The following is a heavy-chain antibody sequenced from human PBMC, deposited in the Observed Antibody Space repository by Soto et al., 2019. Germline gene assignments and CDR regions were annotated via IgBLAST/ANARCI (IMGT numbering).Heavy chain of an antibody. J-gene: IGHJ5*02. Sequence: SETLSLTCTVSGDSVSSSTYYWGWIRQPPGKGLEWIGSINYGGNSFYNPSLNSRVTISADTSKNQFSLKLSSVTAADTAIYHCASDVIVLWFGKAHPNWSGPWGQGTLVTVSS. CDR3: ASDVIVLWFGKAHPNWSGP. CDR2: INYGGNS. V-gene: IGHV4-39*01. CDR1: GDSVSSSTYY. D-gene: IGHD3-10*01.